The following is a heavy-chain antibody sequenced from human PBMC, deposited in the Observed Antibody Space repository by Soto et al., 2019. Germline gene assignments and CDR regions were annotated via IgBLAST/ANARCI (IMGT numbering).Heavy chain of an antibody. CDR2: IIPIFGTA. CDR1: GGTFSSYA. V-gene: IGHV1-69*01. J-gene: IGHJ6*02. CDR3: AGPMTAMGPYYYYGMDV. D-gene: IGHD5-18*01. Sequence: QVQLVQSGAEVKKPGSSVKVSCKASGGTFSSYAISWVRQAPGQELEWMGGIIPIFGTANYAQKFQGRVTITADESTSTAYMELSSLRSEDTAVYYCAGPMTAMGPYYYYGMDVWGQGTTVTVSS.